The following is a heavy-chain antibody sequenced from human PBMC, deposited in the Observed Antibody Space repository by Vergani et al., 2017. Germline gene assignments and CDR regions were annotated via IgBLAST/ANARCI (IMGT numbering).Heavy chain of an antibody. CDR1: GFTFSDYY. D-gene: IGHD2-2*01. J-gene: IGHJ6*03. CDR3: ARRSAAPGIWSQYYYYYYYMDV. CDR2: ISSSGSTI. V-gene: IGHV3-11*01. Sequence: VQLVESGGGLVKPGGSLRLSCAASGFTFSDYYMSWIRPAPGKGLEWVSYISSSGSTIYYADSVKGRFTLSRDTAKNSLYLQMNSRRAEDTAVYCCARRSAAPGIWSQYYYYYYYMDVWGRGTTVSVSS.